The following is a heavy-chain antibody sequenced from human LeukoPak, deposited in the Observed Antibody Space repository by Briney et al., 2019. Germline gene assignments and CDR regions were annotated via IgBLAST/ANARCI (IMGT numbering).Heavy chain of an antibody. J-gene: IGHJ4*02. CDR2: INHSGST. CDR1: GGSFSGYS. D-gene: IGHD4-17*01. Sequence: SETLSLTCAVFGGSFSGYSWSWIRQPPGKGLEWIGEINHSGSTNYNPSLKSRVTISLDTSKNQFSLKLSSVTAADTAVYYCARGQGTVTTHWGQGTLVTVSS. CDR3: ARGQGTVTTH. V-gene: IGHV4-34*01.